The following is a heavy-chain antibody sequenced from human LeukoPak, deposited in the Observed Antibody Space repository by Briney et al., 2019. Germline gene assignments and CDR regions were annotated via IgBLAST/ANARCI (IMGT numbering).Heavy chain of an antibody. CDR1: GGSISSSSYY. J-gene: IGHJ4*02. CDR2: IYYSGST. Sequence: SETLSLTCTVSGGSISSSSYYWGWIRQPPGKGLEWIGSIYYSGSTYYNPSLKSRVTISVDTSKNQFSLKLSSVTAADTAVYYCARVPRPYHAVAGTGHFDYWGQGTLVTVSS. V-gene: IGHV4-39*07. CDR3: ARVPRPYHAVAGTGHFDY. D-gene: IGHD6-19*01.